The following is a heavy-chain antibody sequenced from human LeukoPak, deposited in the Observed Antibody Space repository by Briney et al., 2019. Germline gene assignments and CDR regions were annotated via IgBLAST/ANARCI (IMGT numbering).Heavy chain of an antibody. V-gene: IGHV4-39*07. CDR1: GGSISGSSYY. CDR2: IYYSGSA. J-gene: IGHJ6*02. CDR3: ARAAAGNYYYAMDV. D-gene: IGHD6-13*01. Sequence: SETLSLTCTVSGGSISGSSYYWGWIRQPPGKGLEWIGSIYYSGSAYYNPSLKSRVTISVDTSKNQISLRLSSVTAADTAVYYCARAAAGNYYYAMDVWGQGTTVTVSS.